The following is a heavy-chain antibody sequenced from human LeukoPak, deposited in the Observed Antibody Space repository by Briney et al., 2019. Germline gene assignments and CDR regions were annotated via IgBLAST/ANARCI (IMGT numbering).Heavy chain of an antibody. V-gene: IGHV4-39*01. D-gene: IGHD3-10*01. CDR2: IYYSGST. J-gene: IGHJ4*02. CDR1: GGSVSSGSYY. CDR3: ARRSRYYGSGSYYLDY. Sequence: SETLSLTCIVSGGSVSSGSYYWNWIRQPPGKGLQWIGSIYYSGSTYYNPSLKSRVTISVDTSKNQFSLKLSSVTAADTAVYYCARRSRYYGSGSYYLDYWGQGTLVTVSS.